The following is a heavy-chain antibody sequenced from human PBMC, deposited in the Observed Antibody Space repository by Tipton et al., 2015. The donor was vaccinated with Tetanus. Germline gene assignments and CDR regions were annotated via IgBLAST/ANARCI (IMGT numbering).Heavy chain of an antibody. CDR1: GYTFTSYA. J-gene: IGHJ5*02. V-gene: IGHV1-3*01. D-gene: IGHD1-7*01. Sequence: QSGAEMKKPGASVKVSCKASGYTFTSYAIHWVRQAPGQRLEWMGWINAGNGNTKYSQKFQGRVTITSDTSASTGYMELSSLRSEDTAVYYCARGVTGTTAWFDPWGQGTLVTVSS. CDR3: ARGVTGTTAWFDP. CDR2: INAGNGNT.